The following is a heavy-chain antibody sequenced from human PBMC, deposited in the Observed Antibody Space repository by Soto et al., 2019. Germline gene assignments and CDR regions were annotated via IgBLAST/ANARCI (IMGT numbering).Heavy chain of an antibody. J-gene: IGHJ4*02. Sequence: EVQLLESGGGLVQPGGSLRLSCAASGFTFSNFAMSWVRQAPGKGLEWVSTVSGRGGTTYYTDSVKGRFTISRDNSMGMLYLEMSSLRAEDSAIYYCATGGLPWGQGTLVNVSS. D-gene: IGHD4-17*01. CDR2: VSGRGGTT. CDR1: GFTFSNFA. CDR3: ATGGLP. V-gene: IGHV3-23*01.